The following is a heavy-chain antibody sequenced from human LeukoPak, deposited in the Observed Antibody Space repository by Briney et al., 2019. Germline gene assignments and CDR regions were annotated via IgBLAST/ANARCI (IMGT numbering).Heavy chain of an antibody. V-gene: IGHV3-48*03. CDR1: GFTFSSYE. Sequence: PXGSLRLSCAASGFTFSSYEMNWVRQAXGKGLEWVSYISSSGSTIYYADSVKGRFTISRDNAKNSLYLQLNSLRAEDTAVYYCARDPIAVAVFDYWGQGTLVTVSS. J-gene: IGHJ4*02. CDR3: ARDPIAVAVFDY. CDR2: ISSSGSTI. D-gene: IGHD6-19*01.